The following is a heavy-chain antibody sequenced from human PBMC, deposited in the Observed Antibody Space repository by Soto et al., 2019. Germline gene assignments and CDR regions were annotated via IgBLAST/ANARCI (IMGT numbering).Heavy chain of an antibody. CDR2: ISGSGGST. V-gene: IGHV3-23*01. Sequence: PGGSLRLSCAASGFTFSSYAMSWVRQAPGKGLEWVSSISGSGGSTHDADSVKGRFTISRDNSKNTLYLQMNSLRGEDTAKYYSARSTVIVVDSHDYWGQGTLVTVSS. CDR3: ARSTVIVVDSHDY. CDR1: GFTFSSYA. J-gene: IGHJ4*02. D-gene: IGHD3-22*01.